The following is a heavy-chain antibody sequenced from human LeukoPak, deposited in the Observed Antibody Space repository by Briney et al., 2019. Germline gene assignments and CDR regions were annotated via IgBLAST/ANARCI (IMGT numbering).Heavy chain of an antibody. J-gene: IGHJ4*02. V-gene: IGHV3-23*01. CDR1: GITLSNYG. CDR3: AKRGVVIRVILVGFHKEAYYFDS. CDR2: ISGSGGST. D-gene: IGHD3-22*01. Sequence: GGSLRLSCAVSGITLSNYGMSWVRQAPGRGLEWVAGISGSGGSTNYTDSVKGRFTISRDNPKNTLYLQMNSLRAENTAVYFCAKRGVVIRVILVGFHKEAYYFDSWGQGALVTVSS.